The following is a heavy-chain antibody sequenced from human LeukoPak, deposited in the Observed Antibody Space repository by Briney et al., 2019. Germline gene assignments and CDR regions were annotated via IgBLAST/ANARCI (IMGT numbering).Heavy chain of an antibody. Sequence: PSQTLSLTCAVSGGSISSGDYYWSWIRQPPGKGLEWIGYIYYSGSTYYNPSLKSRVTISVDTSKNQLSLKLSSVTAADTAVYYCARDAYYYDSSGYPPYFDYWGQGTLVTVSS. D-gene: IGHD3-22*01. V-gene: IGHV4-30-4*08. CDR2: IYYSGST. CDR3: ARDAYYYDSSGYPPYFDY. CDR1: GGSISSGDYY. J-gene: IGHJ4*02.